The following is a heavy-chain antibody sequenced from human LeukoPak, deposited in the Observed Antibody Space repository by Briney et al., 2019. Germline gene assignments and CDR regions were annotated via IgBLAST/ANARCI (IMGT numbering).Heavy chain of an antibody. V-gene: IGHV3-11*06. CDR1: GFTFSDYY. Sequence: GGSLRLSCAASGFTFSDYYMSWIRQAPGKGLEWVSYISSSSSYTNYADSVKGRFTISRDNAKNSLYLQMNSLRAEDTAVYYCAKAGDRNYFDYWGQGALVTVSS. D-gene: IGHD3-22*01. J-gene: IGHJ4*02. CDR2: ISSSSSYT. CDR3: AKAGDRNYFDY.